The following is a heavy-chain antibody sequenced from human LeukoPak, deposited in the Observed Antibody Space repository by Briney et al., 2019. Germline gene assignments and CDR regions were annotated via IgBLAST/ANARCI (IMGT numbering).Heavy chain of an antibody. CDR2: ISGYNGIT. V-gene: IGHV1-18*01. CDR1: GYIFTSYD. CDR3: ARQDQYCSGGSCYKWFDP. D-gene: IGHD2-15*01. J-gene: IGHJ5*02. Sequence: GAAVKVSCKASGYIFTSYDIIWVRHAPGQGPEWMGWISGYNGITNYAQKLQGRVTMTTDTSTTTAYMELRSLRSDDTAVYYCARQDQYCSGGSCYKWFDPWGQGTLVTVSS.